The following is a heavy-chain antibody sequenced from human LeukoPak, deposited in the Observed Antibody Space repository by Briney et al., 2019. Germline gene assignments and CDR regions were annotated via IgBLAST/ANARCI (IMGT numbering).Heavy chain of an antibody. CDR3: ARAIYGDYASTDYYYYYGLDV. J-gene: IGHJ6*02. CDR1: GFTFSTHA. CDR2: ITINGGST. D-gene: IGHD4-17*01. Sequence: PGGSLRLSCVASGFTFSTHAMHWVRQAPGKGLEYVSGITINGGSTYYLNSVKGRFTVSRDNSKNTLFLQMRAEDMAVCYCARAIYGDYASTDYYYYYGLDVWGQGTTVTVSS. V-gene: IGHV3-64*01.